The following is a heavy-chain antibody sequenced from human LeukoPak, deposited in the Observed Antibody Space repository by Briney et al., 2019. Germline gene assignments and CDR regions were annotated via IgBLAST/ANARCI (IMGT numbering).Heavy chain of an antibody. CDR2: IIPIFGTA. CDR1: GGTFSSYA. CDR3: ARDRGSGSYYVD. J-gene: IGHJ4*02. D-gene: IGHD3-10*01. V-gene: IGHV1-69*06. Sequence: SVKVSCKASGGTFSSYAISWVRQAPGQGLEWMGGIIPIFGTANYAQKFQGRVTITADKSTSTAYMELSSLRPEDTAVYYCARDRGSGSYYVDWGQGTLVTVSS.